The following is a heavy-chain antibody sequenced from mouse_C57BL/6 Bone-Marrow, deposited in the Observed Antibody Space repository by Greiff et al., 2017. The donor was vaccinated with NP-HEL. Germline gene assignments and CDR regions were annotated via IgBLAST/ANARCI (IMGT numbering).Heavy chain of an antibody. Sequence: QVQLKESGPELVKPGASVKISCKASGYAFSSSWMNWVKQRPGKGLEWIGRIYPGDGDTNYNGKFKGKATLTADKSSSTAYMQLSSLTSEDSAVYFCARSIYYGYDGGAMDYWGKGTTVTVSS. V-gene: IGHV1-82*01. CDR3: ARSIYYGYDGGAMDY. D-gene: IGHD2-2*01. CDR2: IYPGDGDT. CDR1: GYAFSSSW. J-gene: IGHJ4*01.